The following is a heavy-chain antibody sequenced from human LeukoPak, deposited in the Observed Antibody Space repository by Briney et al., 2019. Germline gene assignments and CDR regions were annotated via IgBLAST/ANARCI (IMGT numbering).Heavy chain of an antibody. D-gene: IGHD2-15*01. J-gene: IGHJ2*01. CDR3: ARVVVVAATRGTWYSDL. CDR2: IIAYNGSI. CDR1: GYTFSNYG. Sequence: ASVKVSCKASGYTFSNYGITWVRQAPGQGLEWMGWIIAYNGSINYAQKVQGRVTMTTDTSTSTAYMELRSLRSDDTAVYYCARVVVVAATRGTWYSDLWGRGTLVTVSS. V-gene: IGHV1-18*01.